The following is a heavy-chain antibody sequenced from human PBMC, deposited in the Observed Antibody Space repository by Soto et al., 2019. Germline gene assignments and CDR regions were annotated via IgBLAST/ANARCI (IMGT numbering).Heavy chain of an antibody. J-gene: IGHJ5*02. V-gene: IGHV3-64D*06. CDR3: VQTRSTVPIPPT. D-gene: IGHD4-17*01. CDR2: ISSNGDST. CDR1: GFTFSMFS. Sequence: PGGSLRLSCSASGFTFSMFSMHWVRQAPGKGLEYVSGISSNGDSTYYADSVKGRFTISRDNSKNTLYLQMSSLRAVDTAVYYCVQTRSTVPIPPTWGQGTLVTVSS.